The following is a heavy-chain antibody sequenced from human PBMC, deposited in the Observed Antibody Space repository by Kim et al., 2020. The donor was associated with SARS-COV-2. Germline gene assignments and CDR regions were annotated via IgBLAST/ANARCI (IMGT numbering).Heavy chain of an antibody. Sequence: SETLSLTCTVSGGSVSSGSYYWSWIRQPPGKGLEWIGYIYYSGSTNYNPSLKSRVTISVDTSKNQFSLKLSSVTAADTAVYYCAREAYYYYGMDVWGQGTTVTVSS. J-gene: IGHJ6*02. CDR1: GGSVSSGSYY. CDR3: AREAYYYYGMDV. V-gene: IGHV4-61*01. CDR2: IYYSGST.